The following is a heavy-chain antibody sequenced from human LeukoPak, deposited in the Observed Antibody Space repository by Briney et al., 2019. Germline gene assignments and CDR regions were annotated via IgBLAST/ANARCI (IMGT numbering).Heavy chain of an antibody. D-gene: IGHD1-20*01. Sequence: ASVKVSCKPSGYTFTSSAMNWVRQAPGQGLEWMGWINSNTGNAKYAQGFTGRFVFSLDTSVSTAYLQISSLKTEDTAVYYCARLTGNHYYYYYMDVWGKGTTVTVSS. CDR2: INSNTGNA. V-gene: IGHV7-4-1*02. CDR3: ARLTGNHYYYYYMDV. CDR1: GYTFTSSA. J-gene: IGHJ6*03.